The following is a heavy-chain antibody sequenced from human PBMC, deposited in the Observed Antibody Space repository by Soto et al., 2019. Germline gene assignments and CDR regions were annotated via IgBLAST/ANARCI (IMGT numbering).Heavy chain of an antibody. V-gene: IGHV1-69*13. CDR1: VGTFSYFA. J-gene: IGHJ4*02. CDR3: ASVPAPEGFGGSYFDF. D-gene: IGHD3-16*01. Sequence: LVNLSCKAFVGTFSYFAISWVRQAPGQGLEWMAGILPIFGTADYAQKFQDRLTITADASTNTAYMELRSLRSDDTAVYYCASVPAPEGFGGSYFDFWGPGTLVTVSS. CDR2: ILPIFGTA.